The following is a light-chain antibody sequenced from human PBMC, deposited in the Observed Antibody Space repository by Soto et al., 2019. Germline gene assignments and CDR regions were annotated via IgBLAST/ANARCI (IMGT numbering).Light chain of an antibody. J-gene: IGKJ2*01. CDR1: QSVSSNY. Sequence: EIVLTQSPATLSLSPGQRATLSCRASQSVSSNYLAWYQQKPGQTPSLLIYGASRRATGTPDRVSGSGSGTDFTLTISRLEPEDFAVYYCQQYGRSPYTFGLGTKLEIK. V-gene: IGKV3-20*01. CDR3: QQYGRSPYT. CDR2: GAS.